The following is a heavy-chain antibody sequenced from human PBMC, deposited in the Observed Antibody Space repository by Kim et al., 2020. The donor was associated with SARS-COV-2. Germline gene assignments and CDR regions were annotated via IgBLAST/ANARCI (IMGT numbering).Heavy chain of an antibody. CDR2: ISNDGSIN. CDR1: GFTFSTYA. D-gene: IGHD6-19*01. J-gene: IGHJ5*02. CDR3: GRDLGIGWTKLDP. V-gene: IGHV3-30-3*01. Sequence: GGSLRLSCAASGFTFSTYAMHWVRQAPGKGLEWVAVISNDGSINHYADSGKGRFTTSRDNSKNTEYLQMNSLRAEDTAVYFCGRDLGIGWTKLDPWGPGTLVTVSS.